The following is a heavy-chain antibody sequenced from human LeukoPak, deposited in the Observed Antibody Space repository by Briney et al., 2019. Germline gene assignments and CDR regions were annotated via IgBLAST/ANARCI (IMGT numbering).Heavy chain of an antibody. Sequence: GGSLRLSCAASGFTFSSYGMHWVRQAPGKGLEWVAVISYDGSNKYYADSVKGRFTISRDNSKNTLYLQMNSLRAEDTAVYYCARVQYCSSTSCPDYWGQGTLVTVSS. J-gene: IGHJ4*02. CDR2: ISYDGSNK. V-gene: IGHV3-30*03. D-gene: IGHD2-2*01. CDR3: ARVQYCSSTSCPDY. CDR1: GFTFSSYG.